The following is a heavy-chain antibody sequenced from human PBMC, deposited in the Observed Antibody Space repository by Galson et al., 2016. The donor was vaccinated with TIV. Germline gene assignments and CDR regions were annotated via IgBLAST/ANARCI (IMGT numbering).Heavy chain of an antibody. D-gene: IGHD3-22*01. Sequence: QSGAEVKKPGESLKVSCKGSGSRFSSYWIGWVRQRPGKGLEWLGIIFPDDSGTRYSPSLEGQVTFSADKSIRTAYLQWSSLKASDTATYYCARHFRYSDSSGYHYFDSWGQGTMVTVSS. CDR1: GSRFSSYW. CDR3: ARHFRYSDSSGYHYFDS. CDR2: IFPDDSGT. J-gene: IGHJ4*02. V-gene: IGHV5-51*01.